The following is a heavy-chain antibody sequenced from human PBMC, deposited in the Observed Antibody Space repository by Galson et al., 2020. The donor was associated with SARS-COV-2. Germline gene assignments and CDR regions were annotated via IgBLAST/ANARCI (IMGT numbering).Heavy chain of an antibody. V-gene: IGHV3-30*04. CDR1: GFTFSSYA. J-gene: IGHJ4*02. CDR3: ARDSSSWYLGY. D-gene: IGHD6-13*01. Sequence: TGGSLRLSCAASGFTFSSYAMHWVRQAPGKGLEWVAVISYDGSNKYYADSVKGRFTISRDNSKNTLYLQMNSLRAEDTAVYYCARDSSSWYLGYWGQGTLVTVSS. CDR2: ISYDGSNK.